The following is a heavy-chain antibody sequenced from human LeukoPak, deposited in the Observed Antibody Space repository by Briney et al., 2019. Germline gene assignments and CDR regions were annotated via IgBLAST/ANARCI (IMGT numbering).Heavy chain of an antibody. CDR1: GFTFRSYW. Sequence: GGSLRLSCAGSGFTFRSYWMHWVRQAPGKGLEWVSYISSSGSTIYYADSVKGRFTISRDNAKNSLYLQMNSLRAEDTAVYYCARGGFWSGYYTDYFDYWGQGTLVTVSS. V-gene: IGHV3-48*04. CDR2: ISSSGSTI. J-gene: IGHJ4*02. CDR3: ARGGFWSGYYTDYFDY. D-gene: IGHD3-3*01.